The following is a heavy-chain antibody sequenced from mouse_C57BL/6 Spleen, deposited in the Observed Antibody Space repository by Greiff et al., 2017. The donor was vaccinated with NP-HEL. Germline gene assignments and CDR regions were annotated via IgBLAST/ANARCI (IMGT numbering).Heavy chain of an antibody. D-gene: IGHD2-13*01. Sequence: QVQLQQPGAELVKPGASVKLSCKASGYTFTSSWMHWVKQRPGQGLEWIGMIHPNGGSTNYTEKFKGKATLTVDKSSSTAYMQLSSLTSEDSAVYYCARWDDGDHWDFDVWGTGTTVTVSS. CDR2: IHPNGGST. J-gene: IGHJ1*03. CDR3: ARWDDGDHWDFDV. V-gene: IGHV1-64*01. CDR1: GYTFTSSW.